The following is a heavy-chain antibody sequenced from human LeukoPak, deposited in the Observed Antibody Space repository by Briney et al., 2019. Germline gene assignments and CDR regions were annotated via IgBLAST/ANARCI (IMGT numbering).Heavy chain of an antibody. D-gene: IGHD2-21*01. V-gene: IGHV3-30-3*01. CDR3: ARGKVIRNAFDI. CDR1: GFTFSSYA. Sequence: GGSLRLSWAASGFTFSSYAMHWVRQAPGKGLEWVAVISYDGSNKYYADSVKGRFTISRDNSKNTLYLQMNSLRAEDTAVYYCARGKVIRNAFDIWGQGTMVTVSS. J-gene: IGHJ3*02. CDR2: ISYDGSNK.